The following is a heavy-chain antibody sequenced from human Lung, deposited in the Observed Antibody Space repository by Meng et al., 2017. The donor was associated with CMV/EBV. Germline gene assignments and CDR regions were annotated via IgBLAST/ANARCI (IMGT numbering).Heavy chain of an antibody. CDR2: ITPFSDNI. CDR1: GFAFSNYK. V-gene: IGHV3-21*03. D-gene: IGHD2-2*01. Sequence: GGSXRLXCSASGFAFSNYKMDWVRQAPGRGLEWVSSITPFSDNIYYGDSVKGRFTISSDNGKNSVYLQMNSLRDEDTAVYYCARDRYQLPYDSWGQGTLVTVSS. CDR3: ARDRYQLPYDS. J-gene: IGHJ4*02.